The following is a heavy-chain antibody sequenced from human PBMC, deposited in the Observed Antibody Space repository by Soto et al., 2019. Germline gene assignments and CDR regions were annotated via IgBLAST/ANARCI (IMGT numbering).Heavy chain of an antibody. CDR1: GFTVSSNY. CDR2: IYSGGST. D-gene: IGHD6-13*01. CDR3: AREEVAAAGGYYYYYGMDV. V-gene: IGHV3-66*01. Sequence: PGGSLRLSCAASGFTVSSNYMSWVRQAPGKGLEWVSVIYSGGSTYYADSVKGRFTISRDNSKNTLYLQMNSLRAEDTAVYYCAREEVAAAGGYYYYYGMDVWGQGTTVTVSS. J-gene: IGHJ6*02.